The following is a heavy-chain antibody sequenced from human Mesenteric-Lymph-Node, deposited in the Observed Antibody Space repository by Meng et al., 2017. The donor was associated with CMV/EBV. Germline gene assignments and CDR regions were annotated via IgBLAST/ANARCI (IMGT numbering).Heavy chain of an antibody. V-gene: IGHV3-7*01. D-gene: IGHD6-6*01. CDR2: IKQDESEK. CDR3: ARVYWIGSSSADYFDY. Sequence: GGSLRLSCAASGFTFSSYSMNWVRQAPGKGLEWVANIKQDESEKYYVDSVKGRFTISRDNAKNSLYLQMNSLRAEDTAVYYCARVYWIGSSSADYFDYWGQGTLVTVSS. CDR1: GFTFSSYS. J-gene: IGHJ4*02.